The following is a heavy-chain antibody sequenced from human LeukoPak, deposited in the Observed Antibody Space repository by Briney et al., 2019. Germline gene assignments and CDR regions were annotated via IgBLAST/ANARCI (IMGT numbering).Heavy chain of an antibody. V-gene: IGHV1-2*02. CDR3: ARGAGATRSFYYYGMDV. D-gene: IGHD1-26*01. CDR1: GYTFTGYY. CDR2: INPNSGGT. J-gene: IGHJ6*02. Sequence: ASVKVSCKASGYTFTGYYMHCVRQAPGQGLEWMGWINPNSGGTNYAQKFQGRVTMTRDTSISTAYMELSRLRSDDTAVYHCARGAGATRSFYYYGMDVWGQGTTVTVSS.